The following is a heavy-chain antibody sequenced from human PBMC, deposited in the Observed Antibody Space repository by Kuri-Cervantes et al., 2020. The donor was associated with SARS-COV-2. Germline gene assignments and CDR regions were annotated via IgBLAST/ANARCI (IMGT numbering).Heavy chain of an antibody. J-gene: IGHJ4*02. CDR3: ARDYIAARPGLDY. Sequence: GESLKISCAASGFTFSSYGIHWVRQAPGKGLEWVAVIWYDGSNKYYADSVKGRFTISRDNSKNTLYLQMNSLRAEDTAVYYCARDYIAARPGLDYWGQGTLVTVSS. V-gene: IGHV3-33*01. D-gene: IGHD6-6*01. CDR2: IWYDGSNK. CDR1: GFTFSSYG.